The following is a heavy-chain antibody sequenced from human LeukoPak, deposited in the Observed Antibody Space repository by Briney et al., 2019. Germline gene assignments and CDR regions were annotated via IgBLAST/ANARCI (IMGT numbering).Heavy chain of an antibody. CDR2: INPNSGGT. CDR3: AKGAGGSYGLYYFDY. J-gene: IGHJ4*02. V-gene: IGHV1-2*02. D-gene: IGHD3-10*01. Sequence: ASVKVSCKASGYTFTGYYMHWVRQAPGQGLEWMGWINPNSGGTNYAQKFQGRVTMTRDTSISTAYMELSGLRSDDTAVYYCAKGAGGSYGLYYFDYWGQGTLVTVSS. CDR1: GYTFTGYY.